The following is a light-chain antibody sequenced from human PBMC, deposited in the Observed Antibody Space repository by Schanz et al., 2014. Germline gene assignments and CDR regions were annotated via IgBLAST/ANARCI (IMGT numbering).Light chain of an antibody. CDR3: AAWDDSLNSWV. Sequence: QSVLTQPPSVSGAPGQRVTISCTGSTSNLGATYDVHWYQQLPGAAPKLLIYANNIRPSGVPDRFSGSKSGTSASLAITGLQAEDEANYYCAAWDDSLNSWVFGGGTKLTVL. CDR2: ANN. J-gene: IGLJ3*02. V-gene: IGLV1-40*01. CDR1: TSNLGATYD.